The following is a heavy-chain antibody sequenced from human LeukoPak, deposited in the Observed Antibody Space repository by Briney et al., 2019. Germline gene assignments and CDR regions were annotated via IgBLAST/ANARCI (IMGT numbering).Heavy chain of an antibody. D-gene: IGHD3-10*01. Sequence: GGSLRLSCAASGFTFSSYAMSWVRQAPGKGLEWAPAISGSGGSTYYADSVKGRFTISRDNSKNTLYLQMNSLRAEDTAVYYCAKLEAVVMVRGVGFDYWGQGTLVTVSS. CDR1: GFTFSSYA. CDR3: AKLEAVVMVRGVGFDY. J-gene: IGHJ4*02. CDR2: ISGSGGST. V-gene: IGHV3-23*01.